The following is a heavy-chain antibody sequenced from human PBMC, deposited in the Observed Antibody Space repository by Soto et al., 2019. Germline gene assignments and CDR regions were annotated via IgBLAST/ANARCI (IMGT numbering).Heavy chain of an antibody. CDR1: GYTFTSYY. V-gene: IGHV1-46*01. CDR2: INPSGGST. J-gene: IGHJ5*02. Sequence: ASVKVSCKASGYTFTSYYMHWVRQAPGQGLEWMGIINPSGGSTSYAQKFQGRVTMTRDTSTSTVYMELSSLRSEDTAVYFCGAEIDDYADYNHWGQGTPVTVSS. CDR3: GAEIDDYADYNH. D-gene: IGHD4-17*01.